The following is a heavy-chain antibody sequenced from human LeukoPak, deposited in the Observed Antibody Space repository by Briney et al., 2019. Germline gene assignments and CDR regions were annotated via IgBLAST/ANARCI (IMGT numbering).Heavy chain of an antibody. CDR3: ARVRGPAAGTDYFGY. CDR2: IIPIFGTA. J-gene: IGHJ4*02. CDR1: GGTFSSYA. V-gene: IGHV1-69*05. Sequence: SVKVSCKASGGTFSSYAISWVRQAPGQGLEWMGGIIPIFGTANYAQKFQGRVTITTDESTSTAYMELSSLRSEDTAVYYCARVRGPAAGTDYFGYWGQGTLVTVSS. D-gene: IGHD6-13*01.